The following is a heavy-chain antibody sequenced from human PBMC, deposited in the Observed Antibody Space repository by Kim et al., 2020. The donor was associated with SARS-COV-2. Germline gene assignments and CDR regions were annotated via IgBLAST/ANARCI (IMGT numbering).Heavy chain of an antibody. V-gene: IGHV4-39*01. CDR3: AREVATQPGWFDP. D-gene: IGHD5-12*01. J-gene: IGHJ5*02. Sequence: YNPSLKSRVTISVDTSKNQFSLKLSSVTAADTAVYYCAREVATQPGWFDPWGQGTLVTVSS.